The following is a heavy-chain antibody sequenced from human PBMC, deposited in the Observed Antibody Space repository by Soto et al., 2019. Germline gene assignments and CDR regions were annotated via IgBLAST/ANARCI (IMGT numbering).Heavy chain of an antibody. V-gene: IGHV1-69*13. J-gene: IGHJ3*02. CDR3: ARGGGDPNDAFDI. Sequence: SVKVSCKASGGTFSSYAISWVRQAPGRGLEWMGGIIPIFGTANYAQKFQGRVTITADESTSTAYVELSSLRSEDTAVYYCARGGGDPNDAFDIWGQGTMVTVSS. CDR2: IIPIFGTA. CDR1: GGTFSSYA. D-gene: IGHD3-16*01.